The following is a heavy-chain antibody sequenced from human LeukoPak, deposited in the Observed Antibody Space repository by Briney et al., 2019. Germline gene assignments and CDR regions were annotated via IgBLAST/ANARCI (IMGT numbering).Heavy chain of an antibody. V-gene: IGHV3-30*02. Sequence: PGGSLRPSCAASGFTFSSYGMHWVRQAPGKGLEWVAFIRYDGSNKYYADSVKGRFTISRDNSKNTLYLQMNSLRAEDTAVYYCAKDVLRWDNWFDPWGQGTLVTVSS. CDR1: GFTFSSYG. D-gene: IGHD3-3*01. J-gene: IGHJ5*02. CDR3: AKDVLRWDNWFDP. CDR2: IRYDGSNK.